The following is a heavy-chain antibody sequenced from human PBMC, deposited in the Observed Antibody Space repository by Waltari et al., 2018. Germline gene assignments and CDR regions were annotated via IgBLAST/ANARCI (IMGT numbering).Heavy chain of an antibody. V-gene: IGHV4-59*01. J-gene: IGHJ4*02. D-gene: IGHD6-19*01. CDR2: IYYSGST. CDR1: GGSISSYY. Sequence: QVQLQESGPGLVKPSETLSLTCTVSGGSISSYYWSWIRQPPGKGLEWIGYIYYSGSTNYNPSLKSRVTISVDTSKNHFSLKLSSVTAADTAVYYCARGGGSGWYYFDYWGQGTLVTVSS. CDR3: ARGGGSGWYYFDY.